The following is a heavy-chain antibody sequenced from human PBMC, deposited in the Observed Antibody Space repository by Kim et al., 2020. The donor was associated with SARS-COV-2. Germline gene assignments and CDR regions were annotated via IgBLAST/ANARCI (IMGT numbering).Heavy chain of an antibody. J-gene: IGHJ3*02. V-gene: IGHV4-31*03. CDR1: GGSISSGGYY. D-gene: IGHD2-8*02. Sequence: SETLSLTCTVSGGSISSGGYYWSWIRQHPGKGLEWIGYIYYSGSTYYNPSLKSRVTISVDTSKYQFSLKLSSVTAADTAVYYCARARKDIVLVVYAMGAFDIWGQGTMVTVSS. CDR2: IYYSGST. CDR3: ARARKDIVLVVYAMGAFDI.